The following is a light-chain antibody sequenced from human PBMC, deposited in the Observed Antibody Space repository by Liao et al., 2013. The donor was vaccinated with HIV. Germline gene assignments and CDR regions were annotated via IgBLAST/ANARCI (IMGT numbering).Light chain of an antibody. CDR1: NIGSKS. J-gene: IGLJ2*01. Sequence: SYVLTQPPSVSVAPGKTARITCGGNNIGSKSVHWYQQKPGQAPVLVIYYDSDRPSGIPERFSGSNSGNTATLTISRVEAGDEADYYCQAWDSSTVVVFGGGTKLTVL. CDR2: YDS. CDR3: QAWDSSTVVV. V-gene: IGLV3-21*01.